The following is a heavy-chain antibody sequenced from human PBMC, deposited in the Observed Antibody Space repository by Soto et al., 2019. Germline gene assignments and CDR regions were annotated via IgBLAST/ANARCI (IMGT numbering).Heavy chain of an antibody. J-gene: IGHJ5*02. D-gene: IGHD2-15*01. CDR3: AKGTASCSGGSCYHNWFDP. CDR2: INHSGST. CDR1: GGSFSGYY. V-gene: IGHV4-34*01. Sequence: QVQLQQWGAGLLKPSETLSLTCAVYGGSFSGYYWSWIRQPPGKGLEWIGEINHSGSTNYNPSPKSRVSISVDTSKNQFSLKLSSVTAADTAVYYCAKGTASCSGGSCYHNWFDPWGQGTLVTVSS.